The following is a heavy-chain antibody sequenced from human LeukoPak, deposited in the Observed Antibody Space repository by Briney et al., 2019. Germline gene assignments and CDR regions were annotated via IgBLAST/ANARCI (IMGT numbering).Heavy chain of an antibody. CDR1: GFTVSSNY. V-gene: IGHV3-53*01. J-gene: IGHJ4*02. CDR2: IYSGGST. CDR3: ARGWLHSHFDY. Sequence: GGSPRLSCAASGFTVSSNYMSWVRQAPGKGLEWVSVIYSGGSTYYADSVKGRFTISRDNSKNTLYLQMNSLRAEDTAVYYCARGWLHSHFDYWGQGTLVTVSS. D-gene: IGHD5-24*01.